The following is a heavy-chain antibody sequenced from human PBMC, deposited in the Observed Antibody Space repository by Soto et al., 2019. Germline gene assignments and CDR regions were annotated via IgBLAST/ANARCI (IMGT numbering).Heavy chain of an antibody. J-gene: IGHJ5*02. D-gene: IGHD3-3*01. CDR1: GGSINTWGDF. CDR2: IYHSGST. Sequence: LSESLSLTCTVRGGSINTWGDFWGWISKPPGKGLEWIGYIYHSGSTYYNPSLKSRVTISVARSKNQFSLKLSSVTAADTAVYYCAGVRGFFCGEDGFPPARSVSAPWGKGTL. CDR3: AGVRGFFCGEDGFPPARSVSAP. V-gene: IGHV4-30-2*01.